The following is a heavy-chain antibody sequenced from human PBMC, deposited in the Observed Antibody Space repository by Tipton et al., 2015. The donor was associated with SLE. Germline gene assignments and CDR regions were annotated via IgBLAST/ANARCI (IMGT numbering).Heavy chain of an antibody. CDR2: IHYTGST. D-gene: IGHD6-6*01. Sequence: TLSLTCTVSGGSVSSGSYYWAWIRQPPGRGPAWIANIHYTGSTIYNPSLKSRVTISVDTSNNQFSLKLSSVTAADTAVYFCARRPHSSSPAGVAFDIWGQGTMVTVSS. CDR1: GGSVSSGSYY. J-gene: IGHJ3*02. V-gene: IGHV4-61*01. CDR3: ARRPHSSSPAGVAFDI.